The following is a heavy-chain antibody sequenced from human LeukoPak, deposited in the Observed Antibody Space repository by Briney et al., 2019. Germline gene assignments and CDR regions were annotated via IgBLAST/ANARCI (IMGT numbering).Heavy chain of an antibody. Sequence: GRSLRLSCAASGFTFSSYGMHWVRQAPGKGLEWVAVISYDGSNKYYADSVKGRFTISRDNAKNSLYLQMNSLRAEDTALYYCARVAYCGGDCYSNYFDYWGQGTLVTVSS. CDR3: ARVAYCGGDCYSNYFDY. CDR2: ISYDGSNK. J-gene: IGHJ4*02. D-gene: IGHD2-21*02. CDR1: GFTFSSYG. V-gene: IGHV3-30*03.